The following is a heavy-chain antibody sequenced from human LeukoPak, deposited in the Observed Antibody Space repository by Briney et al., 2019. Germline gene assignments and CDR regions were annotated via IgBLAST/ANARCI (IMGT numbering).Heavy chain of an antibody. J-gene: IGHJ4*02. Sequence: ASVKVSCKASGYTFTSYGISWVRQAPGQGLEWMGWISAYNGNTNYAQKLQGRVTMTTDTSTSTAYMELRSLRSDDTAAYYCARVYSGYDSAYFDYWGQGTLVTVSS. V-gene: IGHV1-18*01. CDR1: GYTFTSYG. D-gene: IGHD5-12*01. CDR3: ARVYSGYDSAYFDY. CDR2: ISAYNGNT.